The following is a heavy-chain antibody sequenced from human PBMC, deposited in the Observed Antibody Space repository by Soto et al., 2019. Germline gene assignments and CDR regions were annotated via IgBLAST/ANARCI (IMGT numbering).Heavy chain of an antibody. D-gene: IGHD6-19*01. CDR1: GFSFSLRY. CDR3: VTEVQWYCDS. Sequence: QVQLVESGGGLVKPGGSLRLSCAASGFSFSLRYMSWIRQAPGRGLEWVSYISPGGDNIHYADFVKGRFTDSRANPKDSLDLQMYSRSGEDTAVYYCVTEVQWYCDSWGQGALVTVSS. J-gene: IGHJ4*02. CDR2: ISPGGDNI. V-gene: IGHV3-11*01.